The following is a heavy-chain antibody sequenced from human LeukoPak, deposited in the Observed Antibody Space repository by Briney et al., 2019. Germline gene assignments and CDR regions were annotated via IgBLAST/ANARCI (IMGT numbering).Heavy chain of an antibody. CDR1: GFTFSSYA. CDR2: ISGSGGST. D-gene: IGHD6-13*01. V-gene: IGHV3-23*01. CDR3: ARVPGYSSSYEIYYYYGMDV. Sequence: GGSLRLSCAASGFTFSSYAMSWVRQAPGKGLEWVSAISGSGGSTYYADSVKGRFTISRDNSKNTLYLQMNSLRAEDTAVYYCARVPGYSSSYEIYYYYGMDVWGQGTTVTVSS. J-gene: IGHJ6*02.